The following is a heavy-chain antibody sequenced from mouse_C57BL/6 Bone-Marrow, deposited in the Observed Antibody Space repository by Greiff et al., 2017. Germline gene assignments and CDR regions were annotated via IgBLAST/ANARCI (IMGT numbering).Heavy chain of an antibody. CDR3: TTLFCFDV. CDR2: IDPDNGDT. J-gene: IGHJ1*03. CDR1: GFNFKDDY. V-gene: IGHV14-4*01. Sequence: VQLKQSGAELVRPGASVKLSCTASGFNFKDDYMHWVKQRPEQGLEWIGWIDPDNGDTEYASKFQGKATITADTTSNTAYLQLSSLASEDTAVYYSTTLFCFDVWGTGTTVTVSS.